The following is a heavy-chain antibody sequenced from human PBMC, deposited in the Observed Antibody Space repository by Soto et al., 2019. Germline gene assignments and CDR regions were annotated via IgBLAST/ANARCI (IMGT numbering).Heavy chain of an antibody. CDR3: ARDRSSSWLQTKNWFDP. CDR2: TYYRSKWYN. D-gene: IGHD6-13*01. Sequence: SQTLSLTCAMSGDSVSSNSAAWNWIRQSPSRGLEWLGRTYYRSKWYNDYAVSVKSRITINPDTSKNQFSLQLNSVTPEDTAVYYCARDRSSSWLQTKNWFDPWGQGTLVTVSS. V-gene: IGHV6-1*01. J-gene: IGHJ5*02. CDR1: GDSVSSNSAA.